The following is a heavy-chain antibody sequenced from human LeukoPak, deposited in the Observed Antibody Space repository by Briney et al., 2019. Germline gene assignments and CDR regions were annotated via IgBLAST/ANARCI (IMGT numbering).Heavy chain of an antibody. D-gene: IGHD6-19*01. CDR3: AKGVSGWPFYFVS. V-gene: IGHV3-23*01. J-gene: IGHJ4*02. Sequence: GGSLRLSCAASGFTFKNYAMSWVRQAPGKELDWISAICGSDGTTYYADSVKGRFTISRDNSRDTLYLQMNSLTVEDAAVYYCAKGVSGWPFYFVSWGQGPLVSVSS. CDR2: ICGSDGTT. CDR1: GFTFKNYA.